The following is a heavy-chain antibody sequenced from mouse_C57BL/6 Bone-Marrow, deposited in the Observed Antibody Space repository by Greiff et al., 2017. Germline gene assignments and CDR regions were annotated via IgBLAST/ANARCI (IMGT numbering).Heavy chain of an antibody. CDR3: ARDYGSSY. CDR1: GYSFTGYY. Sequence: EVQLQQSGPELVKPGASVKISCKASGYSFTGYYMNWVKQSPEKSLEWIGEINPSTGGTTYNQKFKAKATLTVDTSSSTANMQLKSLTSEDSAVYYCARDYGSSYWGQGTTRTVSS. CDR2: INPSTGGT. J-gene: IGHJ2*01. V-gene: IGHV1-42*01. D-gene: IGHD1-1*01.